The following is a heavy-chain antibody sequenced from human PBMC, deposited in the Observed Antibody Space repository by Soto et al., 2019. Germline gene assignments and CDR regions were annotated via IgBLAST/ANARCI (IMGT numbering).Heavy chain of an antibody. V-gene: IGHV4-30-4*01. D-gene: IGHD3-22*01. J-gene: IGHJ5*02. CDR2: IYYSGST. CDR3: ARDYDISGYNL. Sequence: SETLSLTCPVSGGSISSGDYYWSWIRQPPGKGLEWIGSIYYSGSTYYNTSLKSRVTISVDTSKNQVSLKLSSETAADTAVYYCARDYDISGYNLLGQGTLVTVSS. CDR1: GGSISSGDYY.